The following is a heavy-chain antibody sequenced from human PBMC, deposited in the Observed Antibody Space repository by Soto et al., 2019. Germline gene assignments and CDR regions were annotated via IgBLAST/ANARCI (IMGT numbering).Heavy chain of an antibody. CDR2: IYSDGST. CDR3: TRDPTTSTVTDY. D-gene: IGHD5-12*01. V-gene: IGHV3-66*01. Sequence: GGSLRLSCAASGITVITNYFSWVRQAPGQGLEWASGIYSDGSTHYADSVKGRFTISRDNSKDTLYLQMNTLRAEDTGVYYCTRDPTTSTVTDYWGQGTVVTVSS. CDR1: GITVITNY. J-gene: IGHJ4*02.